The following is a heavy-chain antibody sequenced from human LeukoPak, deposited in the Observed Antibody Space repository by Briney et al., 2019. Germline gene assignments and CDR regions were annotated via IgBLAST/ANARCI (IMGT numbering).Heavy chain of an antibody. D-gene: IGHD3-16*01. Sequence: SETLSLTCAVSGDSISSGGYSWTWIRQTPGKGLEWIAYIHDSGSTYYNPSLKSRLGISIDTSKNQFSLKLNSVTAADTAVYYCARFTPQGYGWGGYNRFDPWGQGTLVTVSS. CDR2: IHDSGST. V-gene: IGHV4-30-4*07. CDR3: ARFTPQGYGWGGYNRFDP. CDR1: GDSISSGGYS. J-gene: IGHJ5*02.